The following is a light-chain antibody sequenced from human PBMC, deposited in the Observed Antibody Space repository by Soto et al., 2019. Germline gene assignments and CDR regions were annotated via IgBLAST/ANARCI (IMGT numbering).Light chain of an antibody. Sequence: DIQMTQSPSTLSASVGDRVTLTCRASQSIRSWLAWYQQKPGKAPKLLIYAASNLQSGVPSRFRGSRSGTEFTLAVSSVQPEDFATYYCLQDHDDSWTFGQGTKVDIK. V-gene: IGKV1-5*01. CDR1: QSIRSW. CDR3: LQDHDDSWT. J-gene: IGKJ1*01. CDR2: AAS.